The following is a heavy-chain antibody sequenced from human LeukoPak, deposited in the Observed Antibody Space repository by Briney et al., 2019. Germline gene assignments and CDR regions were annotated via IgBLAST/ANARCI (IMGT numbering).Heavy chain of an antibody. CDR2: IYYSGST. CDR1: GDSINNYY. Sequence: SETLSLTCTVSGDSINNYYWSWIRQPPGKGLEWIGYIYYSGSTNYNPSLKSRVTISVDTSKNQFSLKLSSVTAADTAVYYCARGAIAYYYMDVWGKGTTVTVSS. D-gene: IGHD6-13*01. J-gene: IGHJ6*03. CDR3: ARGAIAYYYMDV. V-gene: IGHV4-59*12.